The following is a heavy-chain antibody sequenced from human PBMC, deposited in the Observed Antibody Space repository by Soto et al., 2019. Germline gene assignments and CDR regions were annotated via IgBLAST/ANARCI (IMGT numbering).Heavy chain of an antibody. CDR1: GFTFTRYS. CDR2: ISSTTNYI. V-gene: IGHV3-21*06. J-gene: IGHJ4*02. CDR3: ARESEDLTSNFDY. Sequence: PGGSLRLSCAASGFTFTRYSMNWVRQAPGKGLGWVSSISSTTNYIYYGDSMKGRFTISRDNAKNSLYLEMSSLRAEDTAVYYCARESEDLTSNFDYWGQGTLVTVSS.